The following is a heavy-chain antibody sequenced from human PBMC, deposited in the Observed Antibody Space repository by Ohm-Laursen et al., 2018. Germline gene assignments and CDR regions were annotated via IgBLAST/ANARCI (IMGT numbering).Heavy chain of an antibody. CDR1: GFTLSNYD. J-gene: IGHJ4*02. V-gene: IGHV3-13*01. CDR2: IGTAGDT. D-gene: IGHD2-2*01. CDR3: AKGDCSSTSCFGPMFGD. Sequence: SLRLSCAASGFTLSNYDMYWVRQDTGRSLEWVAGIGTAGDTFYPGSVKGRFTISRDSAKNSLFLQMNSLRAEDTAVYYCAKGDCSSTSCFGPMFGDWGQGSLVTVSS.